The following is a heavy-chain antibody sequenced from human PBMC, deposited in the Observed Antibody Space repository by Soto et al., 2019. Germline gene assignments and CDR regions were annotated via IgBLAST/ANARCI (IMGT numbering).Heavy chain of an antibody. J-gene: IGHJ6*02. D-gene: IGHD1-1*01. CDR1: GYSFTSYQ. CDR2: IYPDDSDI. CDR3: ARLKTKLEHYYYGMDV. V-gene: IGHV5-51*01. Sequence: LKISCKGSGYSFTSYQIGWVRQVPGKGLEWMGIIYPDDSDIRYSPSFQGQVTISADKSITTAYLQWSSLKASDTAIYYCARLKTKLEHYYYGMDVWGQGTTVTVSS.